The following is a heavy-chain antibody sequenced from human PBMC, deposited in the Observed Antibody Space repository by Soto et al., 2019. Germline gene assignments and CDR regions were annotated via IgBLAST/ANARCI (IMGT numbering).Heavy chain of an antibody. J-gene: IGHJ4*02. CDR2: IYAAGHT. V-gene: IGHV3-66*01. D-gene: IGHD3-16*01. CDR3: ARDPWAADY. CDR1: GFTVGTNY. Sequence: PGGSLRLSCEASGFTVGTNYISWVRQSPGKGLEWVSVIYAAGHTYYPDSVKGRFTISRDKSLNTVNLQMNSLRAEDTAVYYCARDPWAADYWGQGTLVTVSS.